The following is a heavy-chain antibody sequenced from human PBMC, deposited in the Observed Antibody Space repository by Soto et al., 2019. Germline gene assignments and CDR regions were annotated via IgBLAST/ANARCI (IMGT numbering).Heavy chain of an antibody. CDR2: IYPGDSDT. D-gene: IGHD3-22*01. J-gene: IGHJ5*02. CDR3: ARQKYYDISDCQNWFGA. CDR1: GYSFTSYW. V-gene: IGHV5-51*01. Sequence: GESLKLSCKGSGYSFTSYWIGWVRQMPGKGLEWMGIIYPGDSDTRYSPSFQGQVAISADKSISTAYLQWRSLKASDTAMYYCARQKYYDISDCQNWFGALGQGTPVSVS.